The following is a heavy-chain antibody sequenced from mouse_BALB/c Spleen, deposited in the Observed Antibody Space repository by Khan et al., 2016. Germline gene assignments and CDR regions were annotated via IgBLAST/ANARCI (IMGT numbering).Heavy chain of an antibody. D-gene: IGHD2-4*01. CDR1: GFKIKDTY. CDR2: IDPANGNT. V-gene: IGHV14-3*02. CDR3: ARSPYDYDVGFAY. J-gene: IGHJ3*01. Sequence: VQLKQSGAELVKPGASVKLSCTASGFKIKDTYMHWVKQRPEQGLEWIGRIDPANGNTKYDPKFQGKATITADTSSNTAYLQLSSLTSEDTAGYYCARSPYDYDVGFAYWGQGTLVTVSA.